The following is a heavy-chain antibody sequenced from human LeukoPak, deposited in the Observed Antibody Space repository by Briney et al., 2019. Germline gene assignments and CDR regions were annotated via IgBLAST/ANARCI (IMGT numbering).Heavy chain of an antibody. CDR3: TKEASQSYGRT. CDR1: RFTFNDYA. D-gene: IGHD4-23*01. J-gene: IGHJ4*02. Sequence: SGGSLRLSCAASRFTFNDYAMHWVRQAPGKGLEWVSGISWNSGNIGYAASVKGRFTISRDNAKNSLYLQMNSLRAEDTAVYYCTKEASQSYGRTWGQGTLVTVSS. CDR2: ISWNSGNI. V-gene: IGHV3-9*01.